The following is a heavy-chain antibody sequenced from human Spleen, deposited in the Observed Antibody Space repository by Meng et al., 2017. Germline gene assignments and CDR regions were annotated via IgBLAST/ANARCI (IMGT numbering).Heavy chain of an antibody. J-gene: IGHJ3*02. CDR2: IYSGGST. CDR3: AKDSSGSRAYDAFDI. V-gene: IGHV3-53*05. D-gene: IGHD1-26*01. CDR1: GFTVSSNY. Sequence: GESLKISCAASGFTVSSNYMSWVRQAPGKGLEWVSVIYSGGSTYYADSVKGRFTISRDNSKNTLYLQMNSLRAEDTAVYYCAKDSSGSRAYDAFDIWGQGTMVTVSS.